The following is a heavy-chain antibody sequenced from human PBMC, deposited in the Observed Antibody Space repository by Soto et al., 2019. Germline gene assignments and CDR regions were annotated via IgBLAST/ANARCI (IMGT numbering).Heavy chain of an antibody. V-gene: IGHV3-73*02. D-gene: IGHD2-15*01. CDR2: IRSKANNYAT. CDR3: TSHSPEDMRRT. J-gene: IGHJ5*02. Sequence: EVQLVESGGGLVQPGGSLKLSCTASGFTFSDSPMHWVRQASGKGLERVGRIRSKANNYATACGASVKGRFTISRDDSKNTAYLQMNSLKTEDAAVYYCTSHSPEDMRRTWGQGTLVTVSS. CDR1: GFTFSDSP.